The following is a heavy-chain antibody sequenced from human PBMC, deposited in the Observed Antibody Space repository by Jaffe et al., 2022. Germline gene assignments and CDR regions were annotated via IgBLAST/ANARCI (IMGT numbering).Heavy chain of an antibody. V-gene: IGHV4-4*02. CDR2: IYHSGST. D-gene: IGHD2-2*01. CDR3: ARRIVTGLRGNHENIVVVPAAIAGFDP. Sequence: QVQLQESGPGLVKPSGTLSLTCAVSGGSISSSNWWSWVRQPPGKGLEWIGEIYHSGSTNYNPSLKSRVTISVDKSKNQFSLKLSSVTAADTAVYYCARRIVTGLRGNHENIVVVPAAIAGFDPWGQGTLVTVSS. CDR1: GGSISSSNW. J-gene: IGHJ5*02.